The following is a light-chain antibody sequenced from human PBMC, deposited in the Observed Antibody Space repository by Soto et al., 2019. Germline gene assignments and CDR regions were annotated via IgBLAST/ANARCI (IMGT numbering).Light chain of an antibody. Sequence: EIVLTQSPVTLSLSPGEIATLSCSASESVSRSYLAWYQQKPGQAPRLLLYSASSRASGIPDRFSGSGSGTDFTLTISRLEPEDFAVYFCQQFGDSRRKFGQGTKVDIK. J-gene: IGKJ1*01. CDR2: SAS. CDR3: QQFGDSRRK. V-gene: IGKV3-20*01. CDR1: ESVSRSY.